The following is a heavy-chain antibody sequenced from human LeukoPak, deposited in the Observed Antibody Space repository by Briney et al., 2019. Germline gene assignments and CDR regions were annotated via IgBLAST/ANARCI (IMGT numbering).Heavy chain of an antibody. Sequence: GSLRLSCAASGFTFSSYAMSWVRQAPGKGLEWVSAISGSGGSTYYADSVKGRLTISRDNSKNTLYLQMNSLRAEDTAVYYCAKVVYDSSGYYYSYYYYGMDVWGQGTTVTVSS. D-gene: IGHD3-22*01. CDR1: GFTFSSYA. CDR3: AKVVYDSSGYYYSYYYYGMDV. J-gene: IGHJ6*02. V-gene: IGHV3-23*01. CDR2: ISGSGGST.